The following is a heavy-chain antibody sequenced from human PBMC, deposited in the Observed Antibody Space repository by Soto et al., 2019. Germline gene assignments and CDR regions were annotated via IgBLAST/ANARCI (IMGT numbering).Heavy chain of an antibody. V-gene: IGHV3-74*01. CDR2: INSDGSST. J-gene: IGHJ6*02. CDR1: GFTFSSYW. CDR3: ARDHHPACPPPTPSRDCYYGMDV. Sequence: PGGSLRLSCAASGFTFSSYWMHWVRQAPGKGLVWVSRINSDGSSTSYADSVKGRFTISRDNAKNTLYLQMNSLRAEDTAVYYCARDHHPACPPPTPSRDCYYGMDVWGQGTTVTVSS.